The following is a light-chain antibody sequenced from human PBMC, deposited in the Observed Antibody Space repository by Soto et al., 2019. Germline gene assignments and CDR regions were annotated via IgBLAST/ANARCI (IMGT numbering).Light chain of an antibody. Sequence: QSGLTQPPSASGTPGQRVTISGSGYSSTVGSNHVYWYQKFPGMAPKLLISKNNQRPSGVPDRFSGSKSGTSASLAISGLRSEDEADYYCAAWDDNFSTYVFGSGTKVTVL. V-gene: IGLV1-47*01. CDR1: SSTVGSNH. J-gene: IGLJ1*01. CDR2: KNN. CDR3: AAWDDNFSTYV.